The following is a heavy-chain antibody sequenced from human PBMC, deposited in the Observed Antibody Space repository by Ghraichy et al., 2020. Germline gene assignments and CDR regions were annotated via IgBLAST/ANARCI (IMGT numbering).Heavy chain of an antibody. CDR1: GFTFSSYW. CDR2: INSDGSST. CDR3: ARGAGDRVGY. V-gene: IGHV3-74*01. Sequence: GESLNISCAASGFTFSSYWMHWVRQAPGKGLVWVSRINSDGSSTSYADSVKGRFTISRDNAKNTLYLQMNSLRAEDTAVYYCARGAGDRVGYWGQGTLVTVSS. J-gene: IGHJ4*02. D-gene: IGHD7-27*01.